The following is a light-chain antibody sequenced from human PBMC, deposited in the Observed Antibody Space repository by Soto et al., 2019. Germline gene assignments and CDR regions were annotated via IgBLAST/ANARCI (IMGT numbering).Light chain of an antibody. CDR3: QQYDTSPTT. CDR1: QSLSSSY. J-gene: IGKJ3*01. V-gene: IGKV3-20*01. CDR2: GAS. Sequence: EIVLTQSPGTLSLSPGERATLSCRASQSLSSSYLAWYQQKPGQAPRLLIYGASLRTTGIPDRFSGSGSGTDFTLAISPLEPEDFAVYYCQQYDTSPTTFGPGTEVDIK.